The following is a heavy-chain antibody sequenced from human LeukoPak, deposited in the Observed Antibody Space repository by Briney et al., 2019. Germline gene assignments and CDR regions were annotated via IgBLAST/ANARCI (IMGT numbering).Heavy chain of an antibody. Sequence: GGSLRLSCAASGFTFSIYDMDWVRQAPGKGLEWVGRTRNKANNYTTEYAASVKGRFTISRDDSKNSLYLEMNSLKTEDTAVYYCTRVTFRGYNHGTDDYWGQGTLVTVSS. CDR2: TRNKANNYTT. J-gene: IGHJ4*02. CDR3: TRVTFRGYNHGTDDY. D-gene: IGHD5-18*01. V-gene: IGHV3-72*01. CDR1: GFTFSIYD.